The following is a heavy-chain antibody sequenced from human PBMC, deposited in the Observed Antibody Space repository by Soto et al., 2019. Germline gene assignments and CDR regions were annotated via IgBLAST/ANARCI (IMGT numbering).Heavy chain of an antibody. CDR1: GCSISSSSYY. CDR3: ARHGGYCSGRSCYPYFDY. V-gene: IGHV4-39*01. Sequence: SETRSLTCTVSGCSISSSSYYGGWIRQPPGKGLEWIGSIYYSGSTYYNPSLKSRVTISVDTSKNQFSLKLSSVTAADTAVYYCARHGGYCSGRSCYPYFDYWGQGTLVTVSS. D-gene: IGHD2-15*01. J-gene: IGHJ4*02. CDR2: IYYSGST.